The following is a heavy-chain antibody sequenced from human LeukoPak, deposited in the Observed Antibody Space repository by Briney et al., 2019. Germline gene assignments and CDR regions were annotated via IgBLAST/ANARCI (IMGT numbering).Heavy chain of an antibody. CDR3: AKGSGIAAVVLDHFDY. D-gene: IGHD6-25*01. CDR1: GFTFSNHA. CDR2: IRYDGGNK. J-gene: IGHJ4*02. Sequence: PGGSLRLSCAASGFTFSNHAMHWVRQAPGKGLEWVAFIRYDGGNKFYVDSVKGRFTISRDNSRNTLYLQMNSLRAEDTAVYYCAKGSGIAAVVLDHFDYWGQGTLVTVSS. V-gene: IGHV3-30*02.